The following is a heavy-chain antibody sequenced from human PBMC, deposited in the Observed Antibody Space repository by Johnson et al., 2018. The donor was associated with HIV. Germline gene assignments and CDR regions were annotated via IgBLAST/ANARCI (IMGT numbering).Heavy chain of an antibody. Sequence: MQLVESGGGVVQPGTSLRLSCAASGFTFSYYAIFWVRQAPGKGLEWVAFIRYDGSNKYYADSVKGRFTISRDNSKNTLYLQMNSLRAEDTAVYYCAKDLSSGWYHAFDIWGQWTMVTVSS. CDR2: IRYDGSNK. CDR3: AKDLSSGWYHAFDI. J-gene: IGHJ3*02. D-gene: IGHD6-19*01. V-gene: IGHV3-30*02. CDR1: GFTFSYYA.